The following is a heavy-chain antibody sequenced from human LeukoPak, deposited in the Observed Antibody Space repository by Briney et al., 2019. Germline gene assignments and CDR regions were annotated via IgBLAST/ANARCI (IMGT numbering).Heavy chain of an antibody. Sequence: PGGSLRLSCAASGFTFSSYAMSWVRQAPGKGLEWVSAISGSGGSTYYADSVEGRFTISRDNSKNTLYLQMNSLRAEDTAVYYCAKGEGGSYSGPDYWGQGTLVTVSS. V-gene: IGHV3-23*01. CDR3: AKGEGGSYSGPDY. CDR1: GFTFSSYA. D-gene: IGHD1-26*01. CDR2: ISGSGGST. J-gene: IGHJ4*02.